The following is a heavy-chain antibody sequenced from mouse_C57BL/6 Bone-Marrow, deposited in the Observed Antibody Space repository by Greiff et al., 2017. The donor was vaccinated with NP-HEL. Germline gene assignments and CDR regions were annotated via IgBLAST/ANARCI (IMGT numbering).Heavy chain of an antibody. J-gene: IGHJ3*01. Sequence: EVQLQESGPGLVKPSQSLSLTCSVTGYSITSGYYWNWIRQFPGNKLEWMGYISYDGSNNYNPSLKNRISITRDTSKNQFFLKLNSVTTEDTATYYCAVCLRGDWFAYWGQGTLVTVSA. D-gene: IGHD1-1*01. CDR2: ISYDGSN. V-gene: IGHV3-6*01. CDR3: AVCLRGDWFAY. CDR1: GYSITSGYY.